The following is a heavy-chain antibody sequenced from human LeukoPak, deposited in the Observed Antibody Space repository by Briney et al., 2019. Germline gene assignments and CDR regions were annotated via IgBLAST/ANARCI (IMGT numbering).Heavy chain of an antibody. J-gene: IGHJ3*02. D-gene: IGHD5-18*01. CDR2: ISHSGST. CDR1: GGSFSGYY. CDR3: ARRGYSYGYVISAFDI. V-gene: IGHV4-34*01. Sequence: PSETLSLTCAVYGGSFSGYYWSWIRQPPGKGLEWIGEISHSGSTNYNPSLKSRVTISVDTSKNQFSLKLSSVTAADTAVYYCARRGYSYGYVISAFDIWGQGTMVTVSS.